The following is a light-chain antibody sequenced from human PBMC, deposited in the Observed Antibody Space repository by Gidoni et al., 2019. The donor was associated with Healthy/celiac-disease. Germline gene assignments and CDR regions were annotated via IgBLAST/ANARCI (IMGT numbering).Light chain of an antibody. Sequence: NFMLTQPHPVSESPGKTVTISCTRSSGSIASHYVQWYQQRPGSAPTTVIYEDNQRPSGVPDRFSGSIDSSSNSASLAISGLKTEDEADYYCQSYDSSNQVFGGGTKLTVL. CDR2: EDN. CDR3: QSYDSSNQV. J-gene: IGLJ3*02. CDR1: SGSIASHY. V-gene: IGLV6-57*04.